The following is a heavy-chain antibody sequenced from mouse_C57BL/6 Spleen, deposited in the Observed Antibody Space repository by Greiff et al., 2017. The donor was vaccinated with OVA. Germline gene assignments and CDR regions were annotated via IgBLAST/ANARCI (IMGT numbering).Heavy chain of an antibody. Sequence: DVQLVESGGGLVKPGGSLKLSCAASGFTFSDYGMHWVRQAPEKGLEWVAYISSGSSTIYYADTVKGRFTISRDNAKNTLFLQMTSLRSEDTAMYYCARGSNWSWFAYWGQGTLVTVSA. CDR1: GFTFSDYG. D-gene: IGHD4-1*02. CDR2: ISSGSSTI. J-gene: IGHJ3*01. CDR3: ARGSNWSWFAY. V-gene: IGHV5-17*01.